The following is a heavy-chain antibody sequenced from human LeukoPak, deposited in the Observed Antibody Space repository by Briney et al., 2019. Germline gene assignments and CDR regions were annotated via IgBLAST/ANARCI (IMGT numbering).Heavy chain of an antibody. CDR3: ARRKLDADY. V-gene: IGHV3-23*01. D-gene: IGHD4-23*01. CDR1: GFTFSSYA. J-gene: IGHJ4*02. Sequence: GGSLRLSCAASGFTFSSYAMNWVRQAPGKGLEWVSSISGSGARTDYADSVKGRFTISRDNSKNTLHLQMNSLRAEDTAVYYCARRKLDADYWGQGTLVTVSS. CDR2: ISGSGART.